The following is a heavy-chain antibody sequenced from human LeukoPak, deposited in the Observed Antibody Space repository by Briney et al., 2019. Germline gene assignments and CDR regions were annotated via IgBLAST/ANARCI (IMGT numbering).Heavy chain of an antibody. CDR2: INSDGSST. CDR1: GFTFSSYS. V-gene: IGHV3-74*01. Sequence: GGSLRLSCAASGFTFSSYSMNWVRQAPGKGLVWVSRINSDGSSTSYADSVKGRFTISRDNAKNTLYLQMNSLRAEDTAVYYCARVRSPRYFDYWGQGTLVTVSS. CDR3: ARVRSPRYFDY. J-gene: IGHJ4*02.